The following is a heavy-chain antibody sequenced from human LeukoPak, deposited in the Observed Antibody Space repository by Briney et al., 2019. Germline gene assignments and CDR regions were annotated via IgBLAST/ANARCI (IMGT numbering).Heavy chain of an antibody. CDR1: GYTFTSYG. CDR3: AWGNLKTYFDY. J-gene: IGHJ4*02. D-gene: IGHD3-16*01. V-gene: IGHV1-18*01. CDR2: ISAYNGNT. Sequence: ASGKVSCKASGYTFTSYGISWVRQAPGQGLEWMGWISAYNGNTNYEQKLKGRVTMTTDTSTSTAYMELRSLRSDDTAVYFCAWGNLKTYFDYWGQATLVTASS.